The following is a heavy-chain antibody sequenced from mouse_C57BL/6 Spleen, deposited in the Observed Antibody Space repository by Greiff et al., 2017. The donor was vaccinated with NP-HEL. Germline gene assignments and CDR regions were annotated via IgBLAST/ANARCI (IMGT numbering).Heavy chain of an antibody. CDR1: GYTFTDYN. D-gene: IGHD2-3*01. V-gene: IGHV1-18*01. J-gene: IGHJ4*01. CDR2: INPNNGGT. Sequence: VQLQQSGPELVKPGASVKIPCKASGYTFTDYNMDWVKQSHGKSLEWIGDINPNNGGTIYNQKFKGKATLTVDKSSSTAYMELRSLTSEDTAGYYCARVLDGYYDAMDYWGQGTSVTVAS. CDR3: ARVLDGYYDAMDY.